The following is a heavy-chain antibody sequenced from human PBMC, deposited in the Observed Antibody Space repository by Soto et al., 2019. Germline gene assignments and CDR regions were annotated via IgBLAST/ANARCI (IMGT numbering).Heavy chain of an antibody. CDR2: INHSGST. Sequence: PSETLSLTCAVYSGSSRGSWWSWIRQPPGKGLEWIGEINHSGSTNYNPSLKSQVTISVDTSKNQFSLTLSSVTAADTAVYYCARGQPLLWFGEADYDYYGMDVWGQGTTVTVSS. D-gene: IGHD3-10*01. CDR1: SGSSRGSW. J-gene: IGHJ6*02. V-gene: IGHV4-34*01. CDR3: ARGQPLLWFGEADYDYYGMDV.